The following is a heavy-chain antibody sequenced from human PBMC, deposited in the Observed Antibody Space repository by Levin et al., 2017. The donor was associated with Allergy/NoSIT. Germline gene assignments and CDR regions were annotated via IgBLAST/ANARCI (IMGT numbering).Heavy chain of an antibody. CDR2: ISYDGSNK. Sequence: GGSLRLSCAASGFTFSSYAMHWVRQAPGKGLEWVAVISYDGSNKYYADSVKGRFTISRDNSKNTLYLQMNSLRAEDTAVYYCARDLESGGWYAYYFDYWGQGTLVTVSS. J-gene: IGHJ4*02. CDR1: GFTFSSYA. V-gene: IGHV3-30*04. D-gene: IGHD6-19*01. CDR3: ARDLESGGWYAYYFDY.